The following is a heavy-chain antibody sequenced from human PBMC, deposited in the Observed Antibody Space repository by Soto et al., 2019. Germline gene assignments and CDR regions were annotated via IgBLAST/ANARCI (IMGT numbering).Heavy chain of an antibody. CDR2: ISGYNGKT. V-gene: IGHV1-18*04. Sequence: GASVKVSCKASGYTFASFGVSWVRQSPGQGPEWMGWISGYNGKTKYAQKVQGRVTMTTDTSTSTAYMELRSLRSDDAAVYYCARDKMIDDFGLRSLDYWGQGTVVTVSS. CDR1: GYTFASFG. CDR3: ARDKMIDDFGLRSLDY. J-gene: IGHJ4*02. D-gene: IGHD3-10*01.